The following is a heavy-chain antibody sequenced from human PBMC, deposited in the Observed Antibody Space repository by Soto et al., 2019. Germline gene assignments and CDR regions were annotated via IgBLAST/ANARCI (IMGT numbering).Heavy chain of an antibody. Sequence: SETLSLTCTVSGGSISSGGYYWSWIRQHPGKGLEWIGYIYYSGSTYYNPSLKSRVTISVDTSKNQFSLELSSVTAADTAVYYCARTGGSLRVFDYWGQGTLVTVSS. CDR2: IYYSGST. D-gene: IGHD1-26*01. J-gene: IGHJ4*02. CDR3: ARTGGSLRVFDY. CDR1: GGSISSGGYY. V-gene: IGHV4-31*03.